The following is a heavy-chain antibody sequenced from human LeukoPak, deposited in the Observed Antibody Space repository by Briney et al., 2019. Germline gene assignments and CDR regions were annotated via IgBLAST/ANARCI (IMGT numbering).Heavy chain of an antibody. CDR3: ARTRFDGYDGYSYYYSMDV. CDR1: GGTFSSYA. V-gene: IGHV1-69*06. D-gene: IGHD3-3*01. CDR2: IIPIFGTA. Sequence: SVKVSCKASGGTFSSYAISWVRQAPGQGLEWMGGIIPIFGTANYAQKFQGRVTITADKSTSTAYMELSSLRSEDTAVYYCARTRFDGYDGYSYYYSMDVWGKGTTVTVSS. J-gene: IGHJ6*03.